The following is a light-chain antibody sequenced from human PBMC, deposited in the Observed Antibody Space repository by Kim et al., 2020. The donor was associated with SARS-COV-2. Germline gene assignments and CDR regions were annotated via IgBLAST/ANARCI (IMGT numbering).Light chain of an antibody. CDR2: DKD. Sequence: ALGQTVTITCQGDSLRRYFASWYQQKTGQAPMLVIFDKDNRPSGIPERFSGSGSGTTASLTITGAQAEDEADYYCGSRDSSGLHRLFGGGTQLTVL. V-gene: IGLV3-19*01. CDR3: GSRDSSGLHRL. CDR1: SLRRYF. J-gene: IGLJ2*01.